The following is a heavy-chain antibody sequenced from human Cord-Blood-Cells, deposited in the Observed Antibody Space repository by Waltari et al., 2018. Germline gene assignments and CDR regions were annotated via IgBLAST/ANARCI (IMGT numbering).Heavy chain of an antibody. V-gene: IGHV4-38-2*01. J-gene: IGHJ3*02. Sequence: QVQLQESGPGLVKPSETLSLTCAVSGYSISSVYYWGWIRQPPGKGLEWIGSIYHSGSTYDTPSLKRRVTISVDTSKNQFSLKLSSVTAADTAVYYCASADTGHAFDIWGQGTMVTVSS. CDR2: IYHSGST. CDR3: ASADTGHAFDI. D-gene: IGHD5-18*01. CDR1: GYSISSVYY.